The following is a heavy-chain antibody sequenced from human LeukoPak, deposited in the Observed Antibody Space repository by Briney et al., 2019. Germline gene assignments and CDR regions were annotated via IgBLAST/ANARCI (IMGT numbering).Heavy chain of an antibody. CDR2: IYTTGST. Sequence: SETLSLTCSVSGDSISSDYWSWIRQLAGKGLEWIGRIYTTGSTNYNPSLKSRVTMSVDMSKNQFSLKLSSVTAADTAVYYCARGYGDYVDYFDYWGQGTLVTVSS. V-gene: IGHV4-4*07. D-gene: IGHD4-17*01. CDR1: GDSISSDY. CDR3: ARGYGDYVDYFDY. J-gene: IGHJ4*02.